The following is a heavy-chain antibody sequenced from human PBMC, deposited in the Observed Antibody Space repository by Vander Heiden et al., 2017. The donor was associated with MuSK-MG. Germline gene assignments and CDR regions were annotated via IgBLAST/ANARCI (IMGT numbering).Heavy chain of an antibody. CDR2: ISGSGGST. J-gene: IGHJ5*02. CDR3: AKDLKLADWQYGRWFDP. Sequence: EVQLLESGGGLVQPGGALRLSCAASGFPFSSYAMSWVRQAPGKGLEWVSAISGSGGSTYYADSVKGRFTISRDNSKNTLYLQMNSLRAEDTAVYYCAKDLKLADWQYGRWFDPWGQGTLVTVSS. D-gene: IGHD1-26*01. CDR1: GFPFSSYA. V-gene: IGHV3-23*01.